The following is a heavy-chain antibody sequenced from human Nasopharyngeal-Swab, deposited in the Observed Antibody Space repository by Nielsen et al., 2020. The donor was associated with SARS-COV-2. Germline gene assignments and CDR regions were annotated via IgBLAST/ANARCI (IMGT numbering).Heavy chain of an antibody. Sequence: GGSLRLSCAASGFTFSSYWMHWVRQAPGKGLVWVSRINSDGSSTSYADSVKGRFTISRDNAKNTLYLQMNSLRAEDPAVYYCARDYPNYGDYPYWGQGTLVTVSS. D-gene: IGHD4-17*01. V-gene: IGHV3-74*01. CDR2: INSDGSST. CDR3: ARDYPNYGDYPY. CDR1: GFTFSSYW. J-gene: IGHJ4*02.